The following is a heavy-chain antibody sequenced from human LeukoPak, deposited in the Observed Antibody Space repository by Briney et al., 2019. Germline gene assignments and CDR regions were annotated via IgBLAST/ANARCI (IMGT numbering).Heavy chain of an antibody. Sequence: SETLSLTCTVSGGSISSYYWSWIRQPPGKGLEWIGYIYYSGSTNYNPSLKSRVTISVDTSKSQFSLKLSSVTAADTAVYYCARHEYSYGTDFDYWGQGTLVTVSS. CDR1: GGSISSYY. CDR3: ARHEYSYGTDFDY. V-gene: IGHV4-59*08. CDR2: IYYSGST. J-gene: IGHJ4*02. D-gene: IGHD5-18*01.